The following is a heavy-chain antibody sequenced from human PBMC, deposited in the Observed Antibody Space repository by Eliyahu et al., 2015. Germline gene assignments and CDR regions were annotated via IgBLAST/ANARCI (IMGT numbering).Heavy chain of an antibody. Sequence: QVQLVQSGAEVKKPGSSVKVSCKASGGTFSSYAIXWVRQAPGQGLEWMGRIIPILGIANYAQKFQGRVTITADKSTSTAYMELSSLRSEDTAVYYCARTDRRAPMVRGIHPLDYWGQGTLVTVSS. CDR1: GGTFSSYA. D-gene: IGHD3-10*01. CDR3: ARTDRRAPMVRGIHPLDY. CDR2: IIPILGIA. V-gene: IGHV1-69*04. J-gene: IGHJ4*02.